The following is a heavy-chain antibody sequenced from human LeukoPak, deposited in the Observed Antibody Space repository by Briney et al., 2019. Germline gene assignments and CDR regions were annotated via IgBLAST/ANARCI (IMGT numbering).Heavy chain of an antibody. D-gene: IGHD3-10*02. CDR1: GFTFSSYS. J-gene: IGHJ6*04. V-gene: IGHV3-48*04. CDR3: AELGITMIGGV. Sequence: GGSLRLSCAASGFTFSSYSMNWVRQAPGKGLEWASYISSSGSTIYYADSVKGRFTISRDNAKNSLYLQMNSLRAEDTAVYYCAELGITMIGGVWGKGTTVTTSS. CDR2: ISSSGSTI.